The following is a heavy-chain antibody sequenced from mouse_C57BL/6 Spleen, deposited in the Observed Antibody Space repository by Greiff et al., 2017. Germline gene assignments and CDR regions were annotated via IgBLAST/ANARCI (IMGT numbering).Heavy chain of an antibody. V-gene: IGHV1-80*01. Sequence: VQLQQSGAELVKPGASVKISCKASGYAFSSYWMNWVKQRPGKGLEWIGQIYPGDGDTNYNGKFKGKATLTADKSSSTAYMQLSSLTSEDSAVYFCARPLTGTVAMDYWGQGTSVTVSS. D-gene: IGHD4-1*01. CDR3: ARPLTGTVAMDY. J-gene: IGHJ4*01. CDR1: GYAFSSYW. CDR2: IYPGDGDT.